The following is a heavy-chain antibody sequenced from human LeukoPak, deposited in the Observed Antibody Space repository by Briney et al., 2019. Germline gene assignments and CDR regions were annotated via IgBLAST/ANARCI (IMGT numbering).Heavy chain of an antibody. V-gene: IGHV3-30*03. J-gene: IGHJ4*02. D-gene: IGHD7-27*01. Sequence: PGGSLRLSCAAFGFRFSSYGMHWVRQAPGKGLEWVSVISFDGNNEYYGDSVKGRFTISRDNSKDALYLQMNSLRAEDTAVYYCARDAGTWGHGYNLDSWGQGTLVTVSS. CDR3: ARDAGTWGHGYNLDS. CDR2: ISFDGNNE. CDR1: GFRFSSYG.